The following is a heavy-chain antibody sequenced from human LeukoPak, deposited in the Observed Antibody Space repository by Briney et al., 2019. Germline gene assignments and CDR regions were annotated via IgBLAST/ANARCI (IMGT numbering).Heavy chain of an antibody. CDR1: GGSFSGYY. CDR2: INHSGST. D-gene: IGHD2-15*01. V-gene: IGHV4-34*01. CDR3: ARGLRGSGGSCAD. Sequence: SETLSLTCAVYGGSFSGYYWSWIRQPPGKGLEWIGEINHSGSTNYNPSLKSRVTISVDTSKNQFSLKLSSVTAADTAVYYCARGLRGSGGSCADWGQGTLVTVSS. J-gene: IGHJ4*02.